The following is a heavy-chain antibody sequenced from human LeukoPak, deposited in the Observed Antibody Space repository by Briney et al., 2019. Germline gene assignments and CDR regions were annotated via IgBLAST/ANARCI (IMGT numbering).Heavy chain of an antibody. V-gene: IGHV3-30*02. Sequence: GGSLRLSCAASGFTFSSYGMHWVRQAPGKGLEWVAFIRYDGSNKYYADSVKGRFTIPRDNSKNTLYLQMNSLRAEDTAVYYCAKANYGDYGEAFDIWGQGTMVTVSS. CDR3: AKANYGDYGEAFDI. CDR2: IRYDGSNK. CDR1: GFTFSSYG. D-gene: IGHD4-17*01. J-gene: IGHJ3*02.